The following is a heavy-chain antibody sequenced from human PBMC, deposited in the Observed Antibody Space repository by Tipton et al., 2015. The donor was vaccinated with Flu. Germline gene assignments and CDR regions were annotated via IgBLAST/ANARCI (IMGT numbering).Heavy chain of an antibody. J-gene: IGHJ4*02. CDR1: GGSVRSGSYY. Sequence: LRLSCTVSGGSVRSGSYYWSWIRQPAGKGLEWIGRIYATGDTKYNPSLKSRVTISLDTSKNQFSLKLSSVTAADTAVYYCVRASLTSGWPVYFDYWGQGTLVTVSS. D-gene: IGHD6-19*01. V-gene: IGHV4-61*02. CDR2: IYATGDT. CDR3: VRASLTSGWPVYFDY.